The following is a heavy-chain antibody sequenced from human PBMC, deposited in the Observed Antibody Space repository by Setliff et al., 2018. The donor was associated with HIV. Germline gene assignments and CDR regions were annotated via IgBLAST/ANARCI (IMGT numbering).Heavy chain of an antibody. Sequence: SETLSLTCTVSGGSISSGSYYWSWIRQPAGKGLEWIGHIHTSGSTKYNPSLKSRVTISADTSKNQFSLNLSSVTAAETAVYYCARVGYHGSGRYSFDYWAREPWSPSPQ. CDR2: IHTSGST. CDR3: ARVGYHGSGRYSFDY. CDR1: GGSISSGSYY. V-gene: IGHV4-61*09. D-gene: IGHD3-10*01. J-gene: IGHJ4*02.